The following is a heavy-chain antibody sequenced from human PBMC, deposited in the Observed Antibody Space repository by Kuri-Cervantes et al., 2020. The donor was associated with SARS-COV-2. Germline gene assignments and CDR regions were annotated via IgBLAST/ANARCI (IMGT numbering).Heavy chain of an antibody. CDR3: ARHYYGSGSYYAVPVLWSH. CDR1: GGSISSYY. Sequence: GSLRLSCTVSGGSISSYYWSWIRQPAGKGLEWIGRIYTSGSTNYNPSLKSRVTISVDRSKNQFSLKLSSVTAADTAVYYCARHYYGSGSYYAVPVLWSHWGQGTLVTVSS. D-gene: IGHD3-10*01. V-gene: IGHV4-4*07. CDR2: IYTSGST. J-gene: IGHJ4*02.